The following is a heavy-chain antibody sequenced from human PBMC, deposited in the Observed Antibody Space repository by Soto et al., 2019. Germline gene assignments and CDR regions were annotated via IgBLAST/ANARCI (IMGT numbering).Heavy chain of an antibody. Sequence: SGPTLVNPTQTLTLTCTFSGFSLSTSGMCVSWIRQPPGKALEWLALIDWDDDKYYSTSLKTRLTISNDTSNNQVVLTMTNMDPVDTATYYCARMGIAVAGTTSAFDPWGQGTLVTVSS. CDR1: GFSLSTSGMC. CDR2: IDWDDDK. J-gene: IGHJ5*02. CDR3: ARMGIAVAGTTSAFDP. V-gene: IGHV2-70*01. D-gene: IGHD6-19*01.